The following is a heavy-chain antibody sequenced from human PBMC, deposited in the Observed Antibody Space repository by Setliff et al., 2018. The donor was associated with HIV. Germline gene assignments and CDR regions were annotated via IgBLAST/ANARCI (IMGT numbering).Heavy chain of an antibody. D-gene: IGHD2-8*02. V-gene: IGHV4-34*01. CDR1: GGSFSDNY. J-gene: IGHJ6*03. Sequence: AETLSLTCAVYGGSFSDNYWSWIRQSPGKGLEWIGEINHSGRTKYSPSLRSRVSISVDTSKTQFSLKLSSVTAADTAVYYCPRVSSTYWYSIFRYYYSHMDLWGKGTTVTVSS. CDR3: PRVSSTYWYSIFRYYYSHMDL. CDR2: INHSGRT.